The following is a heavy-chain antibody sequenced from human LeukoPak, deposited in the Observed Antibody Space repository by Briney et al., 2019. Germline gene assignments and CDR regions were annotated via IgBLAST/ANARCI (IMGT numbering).Heavy chain of an antibody. V-gene: IGHV4-59*08. D-gene: IGHD3-10*01. CDR3: ARVGRDYYGSGSLGAFSYYGLDV. CDR2: IYYRGST. J-gene: IGHJ6*02. CDR1: GGSISSYY. Sequence: PSETLSLTCTVSGGSISSYYWSWTRQPPGKGLEWIGYIYYRGSTNYNPSLKSRVTISVDTSKNQFSLKLSSVTAADTAVYFCARVGRDYYGSGSLGAFSYYGLDVWGQGTTVIVSS.